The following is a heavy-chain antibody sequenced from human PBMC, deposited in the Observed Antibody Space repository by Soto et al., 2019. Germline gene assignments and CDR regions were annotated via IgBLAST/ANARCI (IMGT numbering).Heavy chain of an antibody. CDR3: ARDQFLEAFDI. CDR2: ISNDGSNK. D-gene: IGHD2-21*01. Sequence: QVQLVESGGGVVQPGRSLRLSCAASGFIFSSYSMHWVRQAPGKGLEWVAIISNDGSNKYYVDSVKGRFTISRDNSNNTLSLQMNSLRAEDTAVYHCARDQFLEAFDIWGQGTMVTVSS. CDR1: GFIFSSYS. J-gene: IGHJ3*02. V-gene: IGHV3-30-3*01.